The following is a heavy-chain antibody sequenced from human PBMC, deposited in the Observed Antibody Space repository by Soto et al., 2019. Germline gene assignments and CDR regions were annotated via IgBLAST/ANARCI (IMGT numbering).Heavy chain of an antibody. CDR1: GGTFSSYT. CDR2: IIPILGIA. J-gene: IGHJ3*02. CDR3: AMVRGDFAFDI. Sequence: QVQLVQSGAEVKKPGSSVRVSCKASGGTFSSYTISWVRQAPGQGLEWMGRIIPILGIANYAQKFQGRVTITADKSTSTAYMELSSLRSEDTAVYYCAMVRGDFAFDIWGQGTMVTVSS. V-gene: IGHV1-69*02. D-gene: IGHD3-10*01.